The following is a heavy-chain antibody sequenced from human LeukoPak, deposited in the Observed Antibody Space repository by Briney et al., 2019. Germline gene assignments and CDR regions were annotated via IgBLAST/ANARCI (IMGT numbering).Heavy chain of an antibody. Sequence: ASVKVSCKASGYTFTSYGISWVRQAPGQGLEWMGWISAYNGNTNYAQKPQGRVTMTTDTSTSTAYMELRSLRSDDTAVYYCARELTYYYDSVVPRGKKWREGHAFDIWGQGTMVTVSS. CDR2: ISAYNGNT. V-gene: IGHV1-18*01. CDR1: GYTFTSYG. J-gene: IGHJ3*02. D-gene: IGHD3-22*01. CDR3: ARELTYYYDSVVPRGKKWREGHAFDI.